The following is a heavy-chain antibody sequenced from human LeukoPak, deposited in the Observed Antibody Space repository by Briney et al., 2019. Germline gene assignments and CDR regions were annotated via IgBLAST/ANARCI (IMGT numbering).Heavy chain of an antibody. V-gene: IGHV1-18*01. CDR3: ARGCSSTSCFDCYYYGMDV. Sequence: ASVKVSCKASGYTFTRYGISWVRQAPGQGLEWMGWISAYNGNTNYAQKLQGRVTMTTDTSTSTAYMELRSLRSDDTAVYYCARGCSSTSCFDCYYYGMDVWGQGTTVTVSS. D-gene: IGHD2-2*01. CDR1: GYTFTRYG. J-gene: IGHJ6*02. CDR2: ISAYNGNT.